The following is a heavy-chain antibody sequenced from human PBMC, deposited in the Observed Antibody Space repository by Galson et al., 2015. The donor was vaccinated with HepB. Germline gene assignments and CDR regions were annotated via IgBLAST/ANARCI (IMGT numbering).Heavy chain of an antibody. CDR2: IRQDGSEK. J-gene: IGHJ4*02. CDR3: ARAPDGPDY. CDR1: GFTFSNYW. Sequence: SLRLSCAASGFTFSNYWMTWVRQAPGKGLEWVANIRQDGSEKYYVDSVKGRFTTSRDNAKNSLYLQMNSLRAEDTAVYYCARAPDGPDYWAREPWSPSPQ. V-gene: IGHV3-7*03.